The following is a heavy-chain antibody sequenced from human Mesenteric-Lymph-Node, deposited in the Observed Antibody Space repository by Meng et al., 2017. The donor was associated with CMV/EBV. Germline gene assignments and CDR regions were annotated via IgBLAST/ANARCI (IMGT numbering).Heavy chain of an antibody. CDR3: AKGSINGAFDI. CDR1: GFTFSSYA. D-gene: IGHD2-8*01. J-gene: IGHJ3*02. V-gene: IGHV3-30-3*01. CDR2: ISYDGSNK. Sequence: GGSLRLSCAASGFTFSSYAMHWVRQAPGKGLEWVAVISYDGSNKYYADSVKGRFTISRDNSKNTLYLQMNSLRAEDTAVYYCAKGSINGAFDIWGQGTMVTVSS.